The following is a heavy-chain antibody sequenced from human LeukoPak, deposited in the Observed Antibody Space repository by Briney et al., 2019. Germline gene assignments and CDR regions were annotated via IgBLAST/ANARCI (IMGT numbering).Heavy chain of an antibody. V-gene: IGHV3-7*01. CDR1: GFTFSSYW. Sequence: TGGSLRLSCAASGFTFSSYWMSWVRQAPGKGLEWVANIKQDGSEKYYVDSVKGRFTISRDNAKNSLYLQMNSLRAEDTAVYYCARDTSRLGELSPVDYWGQGTLVTVSS. CDR3: ARDTSRLGELSPVDY. J-gene: IGHJ4*02. CDR2: IKQDGSEK. D-gene: IGHD3-16*02.